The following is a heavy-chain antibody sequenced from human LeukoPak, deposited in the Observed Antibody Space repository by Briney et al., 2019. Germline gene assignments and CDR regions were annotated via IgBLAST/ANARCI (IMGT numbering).Heavy chain of an antibody. CDR3: ARHHRVTTSSYYGLDV. CDR1: GGSMSGFY. CDR2: IYGSGSA. D-gene: IGHD5-12*01. V-gene: IGHV4-59*08. Sequence: SETLSLACSVSGGSMSGFYWSWIRQPPGKRLEWIGYIYGSGSANYNPSLKSRVTISLDTSENQFSLKVKSVTAADTAVYYCARHHRVTTSSYYGLDVWGQGTTVTVSS. J-gene: IGHJ6*02.